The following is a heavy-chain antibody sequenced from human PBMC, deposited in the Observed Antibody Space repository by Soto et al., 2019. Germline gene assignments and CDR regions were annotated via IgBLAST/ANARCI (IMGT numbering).Heavy chain of an antibody. D-gene: IGHD4-17*01. CDR3: AKDGAPTVTNFDY. J-gene: IGHJ4*02. CDR1: GVTFSSYV. V-gene: IGHV3-30*18. CDR2: ISYDGSNK. Sequence: PWGSLGLSCAASGVTFSSYVMHWVRQAPGKGLEWVAVISYDGSNKYYADSVKGRFTISRDNSKNTLYLQMNSLRAEDTAVYYRAKDGAPTVTNFDYWGQGTLVTVSS.